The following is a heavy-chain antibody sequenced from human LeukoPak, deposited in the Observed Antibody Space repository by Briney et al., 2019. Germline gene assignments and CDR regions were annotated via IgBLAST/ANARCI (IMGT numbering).Heavy chain of an antibody. CDR1: GFTFSNYW. CDR2: IKQDGSEQ. V-gene: IGHV3-7*01. J-gene: IGHJ4*02. CDR3: ARDAYYYDSSGYSGDFDY. Sequence: GGSLRLSCAASGFTFSNYWMSWVRQAPGKGLEWVANIKQDGSEQYYVDSMRGRFTISRDNAKNSLYLQMNSLRAEDTAVYYCARDAYYYDSSGYSGDFDYWGQGTLVTVSS. D-gene: IGHD3-22*01.